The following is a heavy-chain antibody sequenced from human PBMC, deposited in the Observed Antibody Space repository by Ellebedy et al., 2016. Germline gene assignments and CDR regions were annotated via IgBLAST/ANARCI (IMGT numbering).Heavy chain of an antibody. CDR1: GASISSRSYH. CDR2: IYYSGTT. CDR3: ARRVGATPPDF. Sequence: SETLSLTXTVSGASISSRSYHWGWIRQAPGKVMEWIGSIYYSGTTYYTPSLKSRVTISTDTSKNQFSLKLSSVTAADTAVYYCARRVGATPPDFWGQGTLVTVSS. J-gene: IGHJ4*02. V-gene: IGHV4-39*01. D-gene: IGHD1-26*01.